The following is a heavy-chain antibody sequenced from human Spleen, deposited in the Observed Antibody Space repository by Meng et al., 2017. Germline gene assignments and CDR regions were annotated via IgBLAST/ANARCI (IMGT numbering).Heavy chain of an antibody. D-gene: IGHD4-23*01. CDR1: GYTFAAYW. V-gene: IGHV1-69*10. Sequence: SVKVSCKASGYTFAAYWIQWLRQAPGQGLEWMGRIDPILGIANYAQKFQGRVTITADKSTSTAYMELSSLRSEDTAVYYCARDPSVTRDYGMDVWGQGTTVTVSS. CDR2: IDPILGIA. CDR3: ARDPSVTRDYGMDV. J-gene: IGHJ6*02.